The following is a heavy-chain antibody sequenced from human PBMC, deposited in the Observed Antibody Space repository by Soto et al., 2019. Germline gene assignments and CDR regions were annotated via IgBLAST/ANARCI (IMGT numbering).Heavy chain of an antibody. Sequence: SETLSLTCTVSGGSISSYYWSWIRQPPGKGLEWIGYIYYSGSTNYNPSLKSRVTISVDTSKNQFSLKLSSVTAADTAVYYCARGITMVRGVMYYGMDVWGQGTTVX. CDR1: GGSISSYY. CDR2: IYYSGST. J-gene: IGHJ6*02. D-gene: IGHD3-10*01. CDR3: ARGITMVRGVMYYGMDV. V-gene: IGHV4-59*01.